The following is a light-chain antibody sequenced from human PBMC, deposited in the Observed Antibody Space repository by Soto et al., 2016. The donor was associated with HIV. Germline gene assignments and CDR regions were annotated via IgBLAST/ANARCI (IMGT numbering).Light chain of an antibody. Sequence: DIQMTQSPSSLSASVGDRVTITCRASQGIGNDLGWYQQKPGKAPKLLIYAASSLQSGVPSKFSGSGSGTDFTLTISNLQPEDFATYYCQQYNSYPWTFGQGTKVEIK. V-gene: IGKV1-17*02. J-gene: IGKJ1*01. CDR2: AAS. CDR1: QGIGND. CDR3: QQYNSYPWT.